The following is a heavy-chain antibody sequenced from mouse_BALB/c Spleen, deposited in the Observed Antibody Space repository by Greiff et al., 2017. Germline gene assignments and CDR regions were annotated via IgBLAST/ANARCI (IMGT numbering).Heavy chain of an antibody. D-gene: IGHD2-10*01. CDR3: ASYYGNYEDAMDY. CDR1: GYTFTDYN. J-gene: IGHJ4*01. CDR2: IYPYNGGT. V-gene: IGHV1S29*02. Sequence: EVQRVESGPELVKPGASVKISCKASGYTFTDYNMHWVKQSHGKSLEWIGYIYPYNGGTGYNQKFKSKATLTVDNSSSTAYMELRSLTSEDSAVYYCASYYGNYEDAMDYWGQGTSVTVSS.